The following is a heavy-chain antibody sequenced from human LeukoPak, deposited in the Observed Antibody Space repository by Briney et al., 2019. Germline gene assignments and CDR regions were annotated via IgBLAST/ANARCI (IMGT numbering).Heavy chain of an antibody. J-gene: IGHJ4*02. Sequence: GGSLRLSCTVSGFTVSSNSMSWVRQAPGKGLEWVSFIYSGTIHYSDSVKGRFTISRDNSKNTLFLQMNSLRADDTVVYFCAKRAGSDCSPTNCFIECWGQGTLVTVSS. CDR2: IYSGTI. CDR3: AKRAGSDCSPTNCFIEC. V-gene: IGHV3-53*01. CDR1: GFTVSSNS. D-gene: IGHD2-2*01.